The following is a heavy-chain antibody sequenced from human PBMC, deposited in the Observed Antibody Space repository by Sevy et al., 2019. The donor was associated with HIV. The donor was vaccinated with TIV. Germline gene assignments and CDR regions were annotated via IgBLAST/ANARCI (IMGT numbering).Heavy chain of an antibody. D-gene: IGHD6-13*01. CDR1: GFTFSDHY. CDR2: IRNKADSYTT. CDR3: ATHAGIAAAGRVFDY. J-gene: IGHJ4*02. Sequence: GGSLRLSCAASGFTFSDHYMEWVRQAPGKGLEWVGRIRNKADSYTTEYAASVKGRFTISRDDSKKSLYLLMNRLKTEETAVYYCATHAGIAAAGRVFDYWGQGTLVTVSS. V-gene: IGHV3-72*01.